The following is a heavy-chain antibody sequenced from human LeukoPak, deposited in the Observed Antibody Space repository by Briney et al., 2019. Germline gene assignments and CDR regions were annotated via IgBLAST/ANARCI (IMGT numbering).Heavy chain of an antibody. Sequence: SETLSLTCAVYGGSFSGYYWSWIRQHPGKGLEWIGYIYYSGSTYYNPSLKSRVTISVDTSKNQFSLKLSSVTAADTAVYYCASFVPGGSLAEYFQHWGQGTLVTVSS. CDR3: ASFVPGGSLAEYFQH. CDR1: GGSFSGYY. D-gene: IGHD3-10*01. CDR2: IYYSGST. V-gene: IGHV4-31*11. J-gene: IGHJ1*01.